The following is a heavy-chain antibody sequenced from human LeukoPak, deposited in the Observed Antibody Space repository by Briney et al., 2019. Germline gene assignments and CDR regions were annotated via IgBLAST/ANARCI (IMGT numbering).Heavy chain of an antibody. Sequence: GESLKISCKGSGYSFTSYWIGWVRQMPGKGLEWMGIIHPGDSDTRYSPSFQGQVTISADKSISTAYLQWSSLKASDTAMYYCARLVQITGTGNWFDPWGQGTLVTVSS. D-gene: IGHD1-20*01. J-gene: IGHJ5*02. CDR3: ARLVQITGTGNWFDP. CDR2: IHPGDSDT. V-gene: IGHV5-51*01. CDR1: GYSFTSYW.